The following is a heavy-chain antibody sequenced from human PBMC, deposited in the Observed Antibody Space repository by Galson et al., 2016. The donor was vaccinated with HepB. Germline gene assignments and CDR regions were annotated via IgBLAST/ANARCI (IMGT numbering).Heavy chain of an antibody. V-gene: IGHV1-69*08. CDR1: GDTFSTYI. CDR3: SREDYEFLSLLD. D-gene: IGHD3-3*01. Sequence: SVKVSCKASGDTFSTYIISWVRQAPGHGLEWMGKIIPIFGAANYAQKFQDRVTITADNSTSTVYLDLSSLRFEDTACYYGSREDYEFLSLLDWGQGSLVTVSS. CDR2: IIPIFGAA. J-gene: IGHJ4*02.